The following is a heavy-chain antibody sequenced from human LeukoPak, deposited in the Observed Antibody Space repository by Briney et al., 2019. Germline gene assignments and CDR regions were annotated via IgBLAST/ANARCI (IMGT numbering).Heavy chain of an antibody. V-gene: IGHV1-24*01. CDR2: FDPEDGET. CDR3: ARGHIDFCNPYD. Sequence: ASVKVSCKVSRYILTELSMHWVRQAPGKGLEWMGGFDPEDGETIYAQKFQGRVTMTEDTSTDTAYMELSSLRSEDTAVYYCARGHIDFCNPYDWGQGTLVTVSS. CDR1: RYILTELS. D-gene: IGHD3-3*01. J-gene: IGHJ4*02.